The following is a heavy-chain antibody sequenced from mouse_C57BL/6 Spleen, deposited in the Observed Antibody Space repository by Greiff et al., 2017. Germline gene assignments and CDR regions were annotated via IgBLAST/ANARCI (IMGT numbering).Heavy chain of an antibody. CDR1: GFTFSDYY. Sequence: EVQLVESEGGLVQPGSSMKLSCTASGFTFSDYYMAWVRQVPEKGLEWVANINYDGSSTYYLDSLKSRFIISRDNAKNILYLQMSSLKSEDTATYYCARGKFWNDYWGQGTSVTVSS. V-gene: IGHV5-16*01. J-gene: IGHJ4*01. CDR3: ARGKFWNDY. CDR2: INYDGSST.